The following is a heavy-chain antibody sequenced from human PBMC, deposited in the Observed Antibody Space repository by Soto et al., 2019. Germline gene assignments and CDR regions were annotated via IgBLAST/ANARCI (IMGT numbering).Heavy chain of an antibody. J-gene: IGHJ4*02. CDR3: AKDRNVLRFLEWSPDLDY. Sequence: GGSLRLSCAASGFTFSSYAMSWVRQAPGKGLEWVSAISGSGGSTYYADSVKGRFTISRDNSKNTLYLQMNSLRAEDTAVYYCAKDRNVLRFLEWSPDLDYWGQGTRVTVSS. V-gene: IGHV3-23*01. CDR1: GFTFSSYA. CDR2: ISGSGGST. D-gene: IGHD3-3*01.